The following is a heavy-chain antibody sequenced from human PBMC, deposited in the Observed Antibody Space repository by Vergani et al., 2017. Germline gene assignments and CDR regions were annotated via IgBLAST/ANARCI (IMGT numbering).Heavy chain of an antibody. CDR2: IIPIFGTA. Sequence: QVQLVQSGAEVKKPGSSVKVSCKASGGTFSSYAISWVRQAPGQGLEWVGGIIPIFGTANYAQKFQGRVTITADESTSTAYMELSSLRSEDTAVYYCARSGYYYGSGSYYDNWFDPWGQGTLVTVSS. CDR3: ARSGYYYGSGSYYDNWFDP. J-gene: IGHJ5*02. V-gene: IGHV1-69*12. D-gene: IGHD3-10*01. CDR1: GGTFSSYA.